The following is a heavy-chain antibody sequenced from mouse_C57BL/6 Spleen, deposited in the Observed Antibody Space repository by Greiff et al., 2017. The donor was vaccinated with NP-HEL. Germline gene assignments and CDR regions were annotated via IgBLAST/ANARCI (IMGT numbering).Heavy chain of an antibody. Sequence: EVQLQQSGTVLARPGASVKLSCKTSGYTFTSYWMHWVKQRPGQGLEWIGAIYPGNSDTSYNQKFKGKAKLTAVTSASTAYMELSSLTNEDSAVYYCTRSAFTPYFDYWGQGTTLTVSS. CDR3: TRSAFTPYFDY. V-gene: IGHV1-5*01. D-gene: IGHD6-1*01. CDR2: IYPGNSDT. CDR1: GYTFTSYW. J-gene: IGHJ2*01.